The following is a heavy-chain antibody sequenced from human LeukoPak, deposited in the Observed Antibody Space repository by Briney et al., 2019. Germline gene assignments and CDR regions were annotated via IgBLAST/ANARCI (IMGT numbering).Heavy chain of an antibody. CDR3: ARGGIAFAGFDI. CDR2: INHSGST. V-gene: IGHV4-34*01. CDR1: GGSFCGYY. D-gene: IGHD3-3*02. J-gene: IGHJ3*02. Sequence: SETLSLTWAVYGGSFCGYYWSWIRQPPGKGLEWIGEINHSGSTNYNPSLKSRVTISVDTSKNQFSLKLSSVTAADTAVYYCARGGIAFAGFDIWGQGTMVTVSS.